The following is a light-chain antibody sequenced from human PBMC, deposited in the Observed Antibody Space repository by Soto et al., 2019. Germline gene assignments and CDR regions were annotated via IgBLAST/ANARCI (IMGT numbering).Light chain of an antibody. CDR3: QQSYSVPLT. V-gene: IGKV1-39*01. J-gene: IGKJ1*01. CDR1: QTVDIN. Sequence: DIQMTQSPSSLSASVGDRVVFTCRASQTVDINLNWYQQKPGKAPNLLMYGASSLQSGVPSRFSGSGSGTDFTLTISSLQPEDFANYYCQQSYSVPLTFGQGTKVE. CDR2: GAS.